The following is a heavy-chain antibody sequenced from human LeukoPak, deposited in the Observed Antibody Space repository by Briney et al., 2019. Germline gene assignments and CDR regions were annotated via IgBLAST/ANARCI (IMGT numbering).Heavy chain of an antibody. Sequence: GGSLRLSCAASGFIFSSYWMSWVRQAPGKGLEWVASIKEDGSEKYYVDSVKGRFTISRDNAKNSVYLQMNSLRAEDTAVYYCARDWSDGFDYWGQGTLVTVSS. CDR2: IKEDGSEK. D-gene: IGHD3-3*01. V-gene: IGHV3-7*01. CDR1: GFIFSSYW. CDR3: ARDWSDGFDY. J-gene: IGHJ4*02.